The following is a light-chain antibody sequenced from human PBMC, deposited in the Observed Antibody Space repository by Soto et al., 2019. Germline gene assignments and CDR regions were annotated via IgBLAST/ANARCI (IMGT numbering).Light chain of an antibody. CDR1: QRISNYY. Sequence: EIVLTQSPDTLSLSSGERATLSCRAIQRISNYYLAWYHQKPGQAPRLLIYGASSRATGVPDRFSGSGSGTDFTLTISRLEPEDFAVYYCQQYGSSPLTFGGGTKVEIK. J-gene: IGKJ4*01. CDR3: QQYGSSPLT. V-gene: IGKV3-20*01. CDR2: GAS.